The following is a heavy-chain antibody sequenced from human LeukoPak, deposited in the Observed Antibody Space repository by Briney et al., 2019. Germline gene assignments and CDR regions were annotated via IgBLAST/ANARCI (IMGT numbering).Heavy chain of an antibody. CDR3: ARGGNFNWFDP. CDR2: IIPILGIA. CDR1: GGTFSSYA. Sequence: SVKVSCKASGGTFSSYAISWVRQAPGQGLEWMGRIIPILGIANYAQKFQGRVTITADKSTSTAYMELSSLRSEDTAAYYCARGGNFNWFDPWGQGTLVTVSS. D-gene: IGHD1-7*01. J-gene: IGHJ5*02. V-gene: IGHV1-69*04.